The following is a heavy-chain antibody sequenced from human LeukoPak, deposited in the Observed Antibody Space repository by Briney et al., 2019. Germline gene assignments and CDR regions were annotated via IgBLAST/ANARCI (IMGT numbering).Heavy chain of an antibody. CDR1: GFTFSSYG. V-gene: IGHV3-33*01. CDR3: ARDLCSSTSCETFDY. Sequence: GGSLRLSCAASGFTFSSYGMHWVRQAPGKGLEWVAVIWYDGSNKYYADSVKGRFTISRDNSKNTLYLQINSLRAEDTAVYYCARDLCSSTSCETFDYWGQGTLVTVSS. D-gene: IGHD2-2*01. J-gene: IGHJ4*02. CDR2: IWYDGSNK.